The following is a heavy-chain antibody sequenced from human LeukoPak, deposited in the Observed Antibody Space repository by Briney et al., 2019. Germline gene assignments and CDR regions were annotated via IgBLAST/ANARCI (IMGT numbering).Heavy chain of an antibody. CDR2: IRHDGSNK. J-gene: IGHJ4*02. Sequence: GGSLRLSCAASGFTFSSYGIHWVRQAPGKGLEWVAFIRHDGSNKYYADSVKGRFTISRDNSKSTLYLQMNSLRAEDTAVYYCAKARRSGSYTLSFDYWGQGTLVTVSS. V-gene: IGHV3-30*02. D-gene: IGHD1-26*01. CDR1: GFTFSSYG. CDR3: AKARRSGSYTLSFDY.